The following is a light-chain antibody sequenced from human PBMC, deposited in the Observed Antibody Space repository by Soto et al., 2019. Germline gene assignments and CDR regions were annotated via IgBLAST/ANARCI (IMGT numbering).Light chain of an antibody. CDR1: QSVSIK. V-gene: IGKV3-15*01. J-gene: IGKJ1*01. CDR2: GAS. CDR3: QQFTNWPRT. Sequence: EIVMTQSPATLSVSPGDRATLSCRASQSVSIKLAWYQQKPGQAPRLLIYGASTRATGVPARFSGSGSGTACTLNVSSLQSEDFGVHYGQQFTNWPRTFGQGTKVEI.